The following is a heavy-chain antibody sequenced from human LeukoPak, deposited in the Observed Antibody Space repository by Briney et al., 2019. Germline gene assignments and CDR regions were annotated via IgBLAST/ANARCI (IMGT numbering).Heavy chain of an antibody. J-gene: IGHJ5*02. CDR2: IYTSGST. D-gene: IGHD3-3*01. V-gene: IGHV4-4*07. CDR1: GGSISSYY. Sequence: SETLSLTCTVSGGSISSYYWSWIRQPAGKGLEWIGRIYTSGSTNYNPSLKSRVTMSVDTSKNQFSLKLSSVTAADTAVYYCAGGYPVWSPRLKGWFDPWGQGTLVTVSS. CDR3: AGGYPVWSPRLKGWFDP.